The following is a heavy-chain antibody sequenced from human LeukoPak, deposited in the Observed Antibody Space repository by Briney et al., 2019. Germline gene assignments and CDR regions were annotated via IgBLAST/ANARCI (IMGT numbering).Heavy chain of an antibody. V-gene: IGHV4-34*01. J-gene: IGHJ3*02. CDR1: GRSFSGYY. Sequence: PSETLSLTCAVYGRSFSGYYWSWIRQPPGKGLKWIGEINHSGSTNYNPSLKSRVIRSVDTSKNHFSLKLSYVTAADTAVYYCAGGDYGAFDIWGQGTMVTVSS. CDR2: INHSGST. CDR3: AGGDYGAFDI. D-gene: IGHD4-17*01.